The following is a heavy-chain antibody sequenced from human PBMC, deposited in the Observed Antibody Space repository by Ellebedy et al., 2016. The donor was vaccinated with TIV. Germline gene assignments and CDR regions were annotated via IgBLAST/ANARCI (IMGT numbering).Heavy chain of an antibody. V-gene: IGHV3-7*04. Sequence: PGGSLRLSCAASGFTFSSYWMSWVRQAPGKGLEWVANIKQDGSEKYYVDSVKGRFTISRDNAKNSLYLQMNSLRAEDTAVYYCARGPGGYCSSTSCYEGDYWGQGTLVTVSS. CDR2: IKQDGSEK. CDR1: GFTFSSYW. J-gene: IGHJ4*02. D-gene: IGHD2-2*03. CDR3: ARGPGGYCSSTSCYEGDY.